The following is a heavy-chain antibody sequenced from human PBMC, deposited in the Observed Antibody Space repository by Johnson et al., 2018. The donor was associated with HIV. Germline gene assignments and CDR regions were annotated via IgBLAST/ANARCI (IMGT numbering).Heavy chain of an antibody. CDR3: AKAPNPILGTDAFDI. Sequence: VQLVESGGGLVQPGGSLRLSCAASGFTSDDYAMHWVRQAPGKGLDWVPVISWICCSICYADFVTCRCTISRDYAKNSLYLQMNSLRAEYTALYYCAKAPNPILGTDAFDIWGQGTLATVSS. CDR1: GFTSDDYA. V-gene: IGHV3-9*02. CDR2: ISWICCSI. D-gene: IGHD2/OR15-2a*01. J-gene: IGHJ3*02.